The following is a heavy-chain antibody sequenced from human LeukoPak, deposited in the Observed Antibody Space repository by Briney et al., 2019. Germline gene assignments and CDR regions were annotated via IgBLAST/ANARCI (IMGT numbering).Heavy chain of an antibody. Sequence: SVKVSCKASGGTFSSYAISWVRQAPGQGLEWMGGIIPIFGTANYAQKFQGRVTITADKSTSTAYMELSSLRSEDTAVYYCARGDRDTAMVTLGDYWGQGTLVTVSS. CDR2: IIPIFGTA. CDR3: ARGDRDTAMVTLGDY. D-gene: IGHD5-18*01. V-gene: IGHV1-69*06. J-gene: IGHJ4*02. CDR1: GGTFSSYA.